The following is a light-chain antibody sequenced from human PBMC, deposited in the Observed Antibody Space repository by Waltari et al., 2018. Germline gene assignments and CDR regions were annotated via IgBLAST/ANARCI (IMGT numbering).Light chain of an antibody. CDR3: QTWGTGIVV. CDR2: LNSDGTH. V-gene: IGLV4-69*01. J-gene: IGLJ2*01. CDR1: SGHSINA. Sequence: QLVVTQSPSASASLGASVQLTCTLSSGHSINAIACHQQQPEKGPRYLMRLNSDGTHTKGDGIPDRFSGSSSGAERYLTISSLQSEDEADYYCQTWGTGIVVFGGGTKLTVL.